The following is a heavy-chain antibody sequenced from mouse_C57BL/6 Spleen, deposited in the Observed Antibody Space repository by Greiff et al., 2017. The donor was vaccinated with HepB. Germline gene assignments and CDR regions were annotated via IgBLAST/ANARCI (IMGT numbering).Heavy chain of an antibody. D-gene: IGHD4-1*01. Sequence: EVKLMESGGGLVQPGESLKLSCESNEYEFPSHDMSWVRKTPEKRLELVAAINSDGGSTYHPDTMERRFIISRDNTKKTLYLQMSSLRSEDTAVYYCARQGWDEGFAYWGQGTLVTVSA. CDR2: INSDGGST. J-gene: IGHJ3*01. CDR3: ARQGWDEGFAY. CDR1: EYEFPSHD. V-gene: IGHV5-2*01.